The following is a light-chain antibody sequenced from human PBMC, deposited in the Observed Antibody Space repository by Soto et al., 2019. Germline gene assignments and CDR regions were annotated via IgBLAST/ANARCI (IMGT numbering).Light chain of an antibody. CDR1: SSNIGTYT. CDR2: NNN. J-gene: IGLJ2*01. CDR3: AAWDGSLNVVV. V-gene: IGLV1-44*01. Sequence: QSVLTQPPSASGTPGQRITISCSGSSSNIGTYTVNWYQHLPGMAPKLLLYNNNQRPSGVPDRFSGSRSGTSASLAISGLQSEDDADYYCAAWDGSLNVVVFGGGTKLTVL.